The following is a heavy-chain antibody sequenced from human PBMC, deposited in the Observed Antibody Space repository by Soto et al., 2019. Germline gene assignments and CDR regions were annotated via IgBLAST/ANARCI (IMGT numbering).Heavy chain of an antibody. J-gene: IGHJ3*02. D-gene: IGHD2-15*01. V-gene: IGHV4-59*08. CDR2: IYYSGST. CDR3: ARHCSGGSCYYAFDI. Sequence: QVQLQESGPGLVKPSETLSLTCTVSGGSISSYYWSWIRQPPGKGLEWIAYIYYSGSTNYNPSLKCRVTISVDTSKSQFALKLSTVTAADTAVYYCARHCSGGSCYYAFDIWGQGTMVTVSS. CDR1: GGSISSYY.